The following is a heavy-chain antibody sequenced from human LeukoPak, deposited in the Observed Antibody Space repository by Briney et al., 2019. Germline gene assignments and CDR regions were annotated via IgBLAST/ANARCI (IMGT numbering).Heavy chain of an antibody. D-gene: IGHD6-13*01. CDR2: IYSGGST. J-gene: IGHJ4*02. Sequence: GGSLRLSCAASGFTFSSYEMNWVRQAPGKGLEWVSVIYSGGSTYYADSVKGRFTISRDNSKNTLYLQMNSLRAEDTAVYYCARGQDSSSWWDFDYWGQGTLVTVSS. CDR3: ARGQDSSSWWDFDY. CDR1: GFTFSSYE. V-gene: IGHV3-53*01.